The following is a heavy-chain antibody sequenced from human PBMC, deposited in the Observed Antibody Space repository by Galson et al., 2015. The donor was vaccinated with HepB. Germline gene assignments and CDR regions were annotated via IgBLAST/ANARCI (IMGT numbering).Heavy chain of an antibody. Sequence: SVKVSCKASGYTFTGYYMHWVRQAPGQGLEWMGRINPNSGGTNYAQKFQGRVTMTRDTSISTAYMELSRLRSDDTAVYYCAPAGGSYDSSGYYYFDYWGQGTLVTVSS. CDR1: GYTFTGYY. J-gene: IGHJ4*02. D-gene: IGHD3-22*01. V-gene: IGHV1-2*06. CDR3: APAGGSYDSSGYYYFDY. CDR2: INPNSGGT.